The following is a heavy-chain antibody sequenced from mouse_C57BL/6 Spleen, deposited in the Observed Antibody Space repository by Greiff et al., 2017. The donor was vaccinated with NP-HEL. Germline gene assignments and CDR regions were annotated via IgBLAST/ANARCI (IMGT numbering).Heavy chain of an antibody. CDR3: ARGRLRRDGKVFDY. Sequence: VQLQQPGAELVMPGASVKLSCKASGYTFTSYWMHWVKQRPGQGLEWIGEIDPSDSYTNYNQKFKGKSTLTVDKSSSTAYMQLSSLTSEDSAVYYCARGRLRRDGKVFDYWGQGTTLTVSS. J-gene: IGHJ2*01. CDR1: GYTFTSYW. D-gene: IGHD2-1*01. CDR2: IDPSDSYT. V-gene: IGHV1-69*01.